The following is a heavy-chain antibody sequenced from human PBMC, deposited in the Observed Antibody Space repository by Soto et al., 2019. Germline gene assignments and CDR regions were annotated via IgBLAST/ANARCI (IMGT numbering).Heavy chain of an antibody. CDR2: ISSSSGTI. D-gene: IGHD6-13*01. CDR3: ARDPRLPAAGCYFDY. J-gene: IGHJ4*02. V-gene: IGHV3-48*02. CDR1: GFSFSSYT. Sequence: PGGSLRLSCAASGFSFSSYTMNWVRQAPGKGLEWVSYISSSSGTIYYADSVKGRFTISRDNAKNLLYLQMNSLRDEDTAVYYCARDPRLPAAGCYFDYWGQGTLVTVSS.